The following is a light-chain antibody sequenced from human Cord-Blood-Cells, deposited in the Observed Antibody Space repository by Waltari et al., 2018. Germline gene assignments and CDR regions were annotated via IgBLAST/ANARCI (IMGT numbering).Light chain of an antibody. CDR1: QSISSW. CDR2: DAS. J-gene: IGKJ1*01. Sequence: DLHMTQSLSALSASVESRVTITCRASQSISSWLAWYQQKPGKAPKVLIYDASSLESGVPSRFSGSGSGTEFTLTISSLQPDDFATYYCQQYNSYPDTFGQGTKVELK. CDR3: QQYNSYPDT. V-gene: IGKV1-5*01.